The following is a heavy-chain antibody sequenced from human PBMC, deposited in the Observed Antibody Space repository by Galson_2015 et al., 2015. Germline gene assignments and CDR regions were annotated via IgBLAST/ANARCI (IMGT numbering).Heavy chain of an antibody. CDR2: INHSGST. Sequence: LSLTCAVYGGSFSGYYWSWIRQPPGKGLEWIGEINHSGSTNYNPSLKSRVTISVDTSKNQFSLKLSPVTAADTAVYYCARVDYYGSGSWALYYYYGMDVWGQGTTVTVSS. V-gene: IGHV4-34*01. CDR3: ARVDYYGSGSWALYYYYGMDV. J-gene: IGHJ6*02. CDR1: GGSFSGYY. D-gene: IGHD3-10*01.